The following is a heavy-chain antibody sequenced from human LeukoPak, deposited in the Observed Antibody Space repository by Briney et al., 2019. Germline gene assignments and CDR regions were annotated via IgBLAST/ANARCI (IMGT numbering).Heavy chain of an antibody. CDR3: TTGFEVVPAATGSYYYYYYYMDV. V-gene: IGHV3-15*01. CDR1: GFTFDDYA. CDR2: IKSKTDGGTT. J-gene: IGHJ6*03. D-gene: IGHD2-2*01. Sequence: GGSLRLSCAASGFTFDDYAMHWVRQAPGKGLEWVGRIKSKTDGGTTDYAAPVKGRFTISRDDSKNTLYLQMNSLKTEDTAVYYCTTGFEVVPAATGSYYYYYYYMDVWGKGTTVTVSS.